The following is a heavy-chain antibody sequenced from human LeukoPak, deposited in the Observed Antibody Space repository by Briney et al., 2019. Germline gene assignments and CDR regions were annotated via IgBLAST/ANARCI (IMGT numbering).Heavy chain of an antibody. J-gene: IGHJ5*02. D-gene: IGHD1-26*01. CDR2: IYYSGST. CDR1: GGSISSSSYY. V-gene: IGHV4-39*01. CDR3: ARQRSGNARSGWFDP. Sequence: SETLSLTCTVSGGSISSSSYYWGWIRQPPGKGLEWIGSIYYSGSTYYNPSLKSRVTISVDTSKNQFSLKLSSVTAADTAVYYCARQRSGNARSGWFDPWGQGTLVTVSS.